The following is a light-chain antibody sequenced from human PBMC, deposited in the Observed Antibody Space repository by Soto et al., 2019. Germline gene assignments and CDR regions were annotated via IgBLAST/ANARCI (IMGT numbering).Light chain of an antibody. V-gene: IGKV3D-15*01. CDR3: QQYDNWPLT. CDR2: GAS. J-gene: IGKJ4*01. Sequence: EIVMTQSPATLSVSPGERATLSCRASQSVDSNLAWYQQKPGQAPRLLIFGASTRATGIPARFSGSGSGTDFTLTISSLLSEDFGVYFCQQYDNWPLTFGGGTKVESK. CDR1: QSVDSN.